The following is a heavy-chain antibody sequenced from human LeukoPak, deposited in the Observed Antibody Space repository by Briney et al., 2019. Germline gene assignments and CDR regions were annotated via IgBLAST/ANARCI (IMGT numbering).Heavy chain of an antibody. J-gene: IGHJ4*02. CDR1: GGSISSSSYY. Sequence: SETLSLTCTVSGGSISSSSYYWGWIRQPPGKGLEWTGSIYYSGSTYYNPSLKSRVTISVDTSKNQFSLKLSSVTAADTAVYYCGATSLKQWLQKANWGQGTLVTVSS. CDR2: IYYSGST. CDR3: GATSLKQWLQKAN. D-gene: IGHD6-19*01. V-gene: IGHV4-39*01.